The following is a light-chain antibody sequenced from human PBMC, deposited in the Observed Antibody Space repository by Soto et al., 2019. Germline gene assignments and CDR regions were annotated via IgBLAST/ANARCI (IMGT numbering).Light chain of an antibody. CDR1: SSDVGGYNY. Sequence: QSVLTQPPSASGSPGQSVTISCTGTSSDVGGYNYVSWYQQHPGKAPKAIIYEVSKRPSGVPDRFSGSKSGSTASLTVSGLQAEDEADYYCSSYAVTNTFVFGTGTKVTVL. J-gene: IGLJ1*01. CDR3: SSYAVTNTFV. V-gene: IGLV2-8*01. CDR2: EVS.